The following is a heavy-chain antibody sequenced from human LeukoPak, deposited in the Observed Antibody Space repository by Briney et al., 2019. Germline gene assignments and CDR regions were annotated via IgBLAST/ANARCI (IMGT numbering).Heavy chain of an antibody. CDR1: GYSISSGYY. Sequence: SETLSLTCTVSGYSISSGYYWGWIRQPPGKGLEWIGSIYHSGSTYYNPSLKSRVTISVDTSKNQFSLKLSSVIAADTAVYYCARDMGQNCGGDCYSDAFDIWGQGTMVTVSS. V-gene: IGHV4-38-2*02. J-gene: IGHJ3*02. D-gene: IGHD2-21*01. CDR2: IYHSGST. CDR3: ARDMGQNCGGDCYSDAFDI.